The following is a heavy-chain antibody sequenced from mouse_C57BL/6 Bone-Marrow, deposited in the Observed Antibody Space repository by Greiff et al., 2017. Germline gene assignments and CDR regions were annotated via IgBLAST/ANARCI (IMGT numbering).Heavy chain of an antibody. CDR1: GFTFTDYY. D-gene: IGHD4-1*01. J-gene: IGHJ3*01. V-gene: IGHV7-3*01. CDR3: ARSSITGPFAY. CDR2: IRNKANGYTT. Sequence: DVMLVESGGGLVQPGGSLSLSCAASGFTFTDYYMSWVRQPPGKALEWLGFIRNKANGYTTEYSASVKGRFTISSDNSQSILYLQMNALRAEDSATYYCARSSITGPFAYWGQGTLVTVSA.